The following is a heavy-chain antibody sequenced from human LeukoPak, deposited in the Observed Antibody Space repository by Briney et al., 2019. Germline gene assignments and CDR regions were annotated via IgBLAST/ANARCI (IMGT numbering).Heavy chain of an antibody. J-gene: IGHJ5*02. CDR2: IYYSGST. CDR1: GGSISSYY. CDR3: ARGRPFDP. Sequence: PSETLSLTCTVSGGSISSYYWSWIRQPPGKGLEWIGYIYYSGSTNYNPSLKSRVTISVDTSKNQFSLKLSSVTAADTAVYYGARGRPFDPWGQGTLVTVSS. V-gene: IGHV4-59*01.